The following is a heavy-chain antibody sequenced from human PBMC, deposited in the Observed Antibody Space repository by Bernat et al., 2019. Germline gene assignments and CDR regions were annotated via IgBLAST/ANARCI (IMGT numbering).Heavy chain of an antibody. Sequence: EVQLLESGGGLVQPGGSLRLSCAASGFTFSSYAMSWVRQAPGKGLEWVSAISGSGGSTYYADSVKGRFTISRDNSKNTLYLQMNSLRAEDTAVYYCAKDRRWDGYCSSTSCTVDYWGPGTLVTVSS. CDR2: ISGSGGST. D-gene: IGHD2-2*01. CDR3: AKDRRWDGYCSSTSCTVDY. J-gene: IGHJ4*02. V-gene: IGHV3-23*01. CDR1: GFTFSSYA.